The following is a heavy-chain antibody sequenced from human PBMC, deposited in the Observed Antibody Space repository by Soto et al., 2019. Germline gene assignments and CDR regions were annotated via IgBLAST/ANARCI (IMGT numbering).Heavy chain of an antibody. J-gene: IGHJ6*02. V-gene: IGHV1-69*01. CDR3: ARTGTTVTTYATNYYYGMYV. Sequence: QVQLVQSGAEVKKPGSSVKVSCKASGGTFSSYAISWVRQAPGQGLEWMGGIIPIFGTANYAQKFQGRVTITADESTSTAYMELSSLRSEDTAVYYCARTGTTVTTYATNYYYGMYVWGQGTTVTVSS. CDR1: GGTFSSYA. D-gene: IGHD4-17*01. CDR2: IIPIFGTA.